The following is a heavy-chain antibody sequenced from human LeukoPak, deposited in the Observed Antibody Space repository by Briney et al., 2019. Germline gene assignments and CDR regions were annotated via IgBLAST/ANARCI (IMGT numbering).Heavy chain of an antibody. J-gene: IGHJ4*02. CDR3: AKSVGTYCSDH. D-gene: IGHD7-27*01. V-gene: IGHV3-23*01. CDR1: GFTVSSNY. CDR2: FSGSGGST. Sequence: PGGSLRLSCAASGFTVSSNYMSWVRQAPGKGLEWVSAFSGSGGSTYYADSVKGRFTISRDNSKNTLYLQMNSLRAEDTAVYYCAKSVGTYCSDHWGQGALVTVSS.